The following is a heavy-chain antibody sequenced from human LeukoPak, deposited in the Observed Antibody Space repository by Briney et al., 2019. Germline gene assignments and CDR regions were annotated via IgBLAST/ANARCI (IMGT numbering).Heavy chain of an antibody. D-gene: IGHD6-19*01. CDR1: GFTFSSYS. CDR2: ISSSSSYI. V-gene: IGHV3-21*04. J-gene: IGHJ5*02. Sequence: PGGSLRLSCAASGFTFSSYSMNWVRQAPGKGLEWVSSISSSSSYIYYADSVKGRFTISRDNAKNSLYLQMNSLRAEDTAVYYCAKERERLVLNNWFDPWGQGTLVTVSS. CDR3: AKERERLVLNNWFDP.